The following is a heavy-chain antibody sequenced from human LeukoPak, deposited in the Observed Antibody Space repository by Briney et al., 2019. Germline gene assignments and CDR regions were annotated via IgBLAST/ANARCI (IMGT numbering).Heavy chain of an antibody. CDR1: GGTFSSYA. CDR3: AYTNWFDP. D-gene: IGHD4-11*01. Sequence: ASVKVSCKASGGTFSSYAISWVRQAPGQGLEWMGGFDPEDGGTIYAQKFQGRVTMTEDTSTDTAYMELSSLRSEDTAVYYCAYTNWFDPWGQGTLVTVSS. CDR2: FDPEDGGT. V-gene: IGHV1-24*01. J-gene: IGHJ5*02.